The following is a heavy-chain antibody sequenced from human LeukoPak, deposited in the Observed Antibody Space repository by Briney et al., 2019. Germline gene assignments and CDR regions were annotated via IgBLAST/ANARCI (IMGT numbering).Heavy chain of an antibody. J-gene: IGHJ3*02. CDR1: GFTFRSYA. D-gene: IGHD2-2*01. V-gene: IGHV3-30-3*01. Sequence: GGSLRLSCEASGFTFRSYAMHWVRQAPGKGLDWLAVISNDGRNNYYAHSVKGRFTISRDNSRNTLYLQMNSLRVEDTAVYYCASLTDTSVGAFDIWGQGTVVTVSS. CDR3: ASLTDTSVGAFDI. CDR2: ISNDGRNN.